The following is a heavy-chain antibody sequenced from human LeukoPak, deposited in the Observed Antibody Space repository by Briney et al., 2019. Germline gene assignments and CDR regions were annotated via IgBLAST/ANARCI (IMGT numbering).Heavy chain of an antibody. CDR1: GGSIRSYY. D-gene: IGHD3-22*01. CDR2: IYYSGST. J-gene: IGHJ4*02. Sequence: SETLSLTCTVAGGSIRSYYWSWIRQPPGKGLEWIGYIYYSGSTNYNPSLKSRVTISVDTSKNQFSLKLSSVTAADTAVYYCARATYYYDSSGYYPLDYWGQGTLVTVSS. CDR3: ARATYYYDSSGYYPLDY. V-gene: IGHV4-59*01.